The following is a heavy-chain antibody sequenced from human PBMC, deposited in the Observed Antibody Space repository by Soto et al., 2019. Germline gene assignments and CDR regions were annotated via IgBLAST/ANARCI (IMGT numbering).Heavy chain of an antibody. J-gene: IGHJ6*02. CDR3: ARGYYDFWSGYSAFGYYYYGMDV. CDR1: GYTFTSYG. CDR2: ISAYNGNT. Sequence: ASVKVSCKASGYTFTSYGISWVRQAPGQGLEWMGWISAYNGNTNYAQKLQGRVTMTTDTSTSTAYTELRSLRSDDTAVYYCARGYYDFWSGYSAFGYYYYGMDVWGQGTTVTVSS. V-gene: IGHV1-18*04. D-gene: IGHD3-3*01.